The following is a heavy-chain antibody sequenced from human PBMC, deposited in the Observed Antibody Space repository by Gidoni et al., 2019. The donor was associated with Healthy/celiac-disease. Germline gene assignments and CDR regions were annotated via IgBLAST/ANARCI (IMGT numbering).Heavy chain of an antibody. Sequence: QLQLQESGPGLVKPSETLSLTCTVSGCSISSSSYYWGWIRQPPGKGLEWIGSIYYSGSTYYNPSLKSRVTISVDTSKNQFSLKLSSVTAADTAVYYCARLPNYYDSSGYYYFDYWGQGTLVTVSS. V-gene: IGHV4-39*01. CDR2: IYYSGST. D-gene: IGHD3-22*01. CDR1: GCSISSSSYY. CDR3: ARLPNYYDSSGYYYFDY. J-gene: IGHJ4*02.